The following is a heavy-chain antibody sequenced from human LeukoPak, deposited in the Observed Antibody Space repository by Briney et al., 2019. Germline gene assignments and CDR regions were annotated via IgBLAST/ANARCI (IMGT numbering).Heavy chain of an antibody. J-gene: IGHJ3*02. CDR1: GFTFSSYA. V-gene: IGHV3-30*04. CDR3: ARPQYPYLLASSAAGAFDI. Sequence: PGGSLRLSCAASGFTFSSYAMHWVRQAPGKGLEWVAVISYDGSNKYYADSVKGRFTISRDNSKNTLYLQMNSLRAEDTAVYYCARPQYPYLLASSAAGAFDIWGQGTMVTVSS. CDR2: ISYDGSNK. D-gene: IGHD6-13*01.